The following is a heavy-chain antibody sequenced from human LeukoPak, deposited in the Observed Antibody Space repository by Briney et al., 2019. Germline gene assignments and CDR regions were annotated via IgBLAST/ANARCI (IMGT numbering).Heavy chain of an antibody. CDR3: AKYSRAAFDI. CDR2: INHTGST. D-gene: IGHD1-26*01. CDR1: GGSISSGGYS. Sequence: SETLSLTCAVSGGSISSGGYSWSWIRQPPGKGLEWIGEINHTGSTNYNPSLKSRVTISVDTSKNQFSLKLSSVTAADTAVYYCAKYSRAAFDIWGQGTMVTVSS. V-gene: IGHV4-61*08. J-gene: IGHJ3*02.